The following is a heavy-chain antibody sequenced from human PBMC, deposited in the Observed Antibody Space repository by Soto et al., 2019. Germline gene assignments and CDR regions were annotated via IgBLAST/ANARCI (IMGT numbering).Heavy chain of an antibody. V-gene: IGHV4-38-2*02. CDR1: VEPMTVGYY. D-gene: IGHD2-15*01. J-gene: IGHJ4*02. CDR2: IYYGGTT. Sequence: SEPLSRTCYVSVEPMTVGYYWGWIRQSPGKGLEWIGSIYYGGTTYYNPSLRSRLAISIDTSKNQFSLRLTSVTAADTALYFCARGWYYFDFWGRGNLVTVSS. CDR3: ARGWYYFDF.